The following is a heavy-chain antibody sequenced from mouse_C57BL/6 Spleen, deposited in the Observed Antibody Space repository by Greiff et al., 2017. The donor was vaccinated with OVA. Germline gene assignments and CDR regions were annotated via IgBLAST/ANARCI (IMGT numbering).Heavy chain of an antibody. CDR2: ISDGGSYT. V-gene: IGHV5-4*01. J-gene: IGHJ2*01. Sequence: EVKLVESGGGLVKPGGSLKLSCAASGFTFSSYAMSWVRQTPEKRLEWVATISDGGSYTYYPDNVKGRFTISRDNAKNNLYLQMSHLKSEDTAMYYCARDPDYYGSSPCDYWGQGTTLTVSS. CDR1: GFTFSSYA. CDR3: ARDPDYYGSSPCDY. D-gene: IGHD1-1*01.